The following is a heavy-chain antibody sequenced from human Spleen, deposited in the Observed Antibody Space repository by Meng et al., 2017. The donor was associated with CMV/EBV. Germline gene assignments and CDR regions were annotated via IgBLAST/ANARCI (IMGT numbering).Heavy chain of an antibody. V-gene: IGHV3-74*01. CDR1: GFTFSSYW. CDR3: VLNRAY. J-gene: IGHJ4*02. CDR2: ISSDGSST. D-gene: IGHD3-10*01. Sequence: GESLKISCAASGFTFSSYWMHWVRQAPGKGLVWVSRISSDGSSTNYADSVKGRFTISRDNAKNTLYLQMNSLRAEDTAVYYCVLNRAYWGQGTLVTVSS.